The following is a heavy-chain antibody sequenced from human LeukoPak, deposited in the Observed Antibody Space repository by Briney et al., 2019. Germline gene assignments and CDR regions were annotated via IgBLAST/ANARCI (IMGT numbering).Heavy chain of an antibody. CDR1: GFTFDDYA. Sequence: GGSLRLSCAASGFTFDDYAMLWVRHAPGKGLEGVSGISWNSGSIGYADSVKGRFTISRDNAKNSLYLQMNSLRAEDTALYYCAKDMRYCSGGSCSLYYYYGMDVWGQGTTVTVSS. J-gene: IGHJ6*02. V-gene: IGHV3-9*01. CDR3: AKDMRYCSGGSCSLYYYYGMDV. CDR2: ISWNSGSI. D-gene: IGHD2-15*01.